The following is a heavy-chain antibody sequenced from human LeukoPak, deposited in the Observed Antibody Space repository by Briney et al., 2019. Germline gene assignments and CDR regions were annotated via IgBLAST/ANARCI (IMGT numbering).Heavy chain of an antibody. CDR2: ISAYNGNT. CDR1: GYTFTSYG. V-gene: IGHV1-18*01. J-gene: IGHJ6*02. Sequence: ASVKVSCKASGYTFTSYGISWVRQAPGQGLEWVGWISAYNGNTNYAQKLQGRVTMTTDTSTSTAYMELRSLRSDDTAVYYCARVSSSSQIYYYYGMDVWGQGTTVTVSS. D-gene: IGHD6-13*01. CDR3: ARVSSSSQIYYYYGMDV.